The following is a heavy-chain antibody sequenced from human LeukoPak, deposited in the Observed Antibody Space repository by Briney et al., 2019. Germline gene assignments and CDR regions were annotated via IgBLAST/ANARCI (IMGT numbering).Heavy chain of an antibody. CDR1: GFTFSSYG. CDR3: ARGLGYCSSTSCYIPDY. CDR2: IRYDGSNK. V-gene: IGHV3-30*02. J-gene: IGHJ4*02. D-gene: IGHD2-2*02. Sequence: GGSLRLSCAASGFTFSSYGMHWVRQAPGKGLEWVAFIRYDGSNKYYADSVKGRFTISRDNAKNSLYLQMNSLRAEDTALYYCARGLGYCSSTSCYIPDYWGQGTLVTVSS.